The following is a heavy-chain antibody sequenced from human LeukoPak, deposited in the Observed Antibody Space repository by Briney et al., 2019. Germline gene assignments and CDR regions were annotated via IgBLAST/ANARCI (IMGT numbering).Heavy chain of an antibody. CDR1: GFTFSTYG. V-gene: IGHV3-30*18. J-gene: IGHJ3*02. D-gene: IGHD3-10*01. CDR2: ISKDGSDK. CDR3: AKEGYYYSSGSYSRRAFDI. Sequence: PGGSLRLSCVVSGFTFSTYGMHWVRQAPGKGLEWVAVISKDGSDKYYADSVKGRLTISRDNSKNTLYLQLNSLRAEDTAVYYCAKEGYYYSSGSYSRRAFDIWGQGTMVTVSS.